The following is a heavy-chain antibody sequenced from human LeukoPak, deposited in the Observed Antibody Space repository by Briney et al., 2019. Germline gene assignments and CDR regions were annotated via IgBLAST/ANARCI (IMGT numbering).Heavy chain of an antibody. Sequence: SVKVSCKASGGTFSSYAISWVRQAPGQGLEWMGGIIPIFGIANYAQKFQGRVTITADKSTSTAYMELSSLRSEDTAVYYCARDRATRSLYFDYWGQGTLVTVSS. CDR3: ARDRATRSLYFDY. D-gene: IGHD4-17*01. CDR1: GGTFSSYA. V-gene: IGHV1-69*17. J-gene: IGHJ4*02. CDR2: IIPIFGIA.